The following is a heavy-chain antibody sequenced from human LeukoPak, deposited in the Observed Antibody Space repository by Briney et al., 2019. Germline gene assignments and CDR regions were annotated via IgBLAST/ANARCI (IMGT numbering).Heavy chain of an antibody. CDR3: ARVENYYDSSGYYPNHYFDY. D-gene: IGHD3-22*01. Sequence: ASVKVSCKASGYTFTGYYMHWVRQAPGQGLEWMGWINPNSGGTNYAQKFQGGVTMTRDTSISTAYMELSRLRSDDTAVYYCARVENYYDSSGYYPNHYFDYWGQGTLVTVSS. J-gene: IGHJ4*02. CDR2: INPNSGGT. V-gene: IGHV1-2*02. CDR1: GYTFTGYY.